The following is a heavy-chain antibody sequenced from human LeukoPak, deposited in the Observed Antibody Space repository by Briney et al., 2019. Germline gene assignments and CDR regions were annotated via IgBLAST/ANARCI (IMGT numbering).Heavy chain of an antibody. CDR1: GFTLGAFA. Sequence: GGSLRLSCAASGFTLGAFAMHWVRQAPGEGLEWVSLIDKDGRSTYYADSVKGRFTISRDNSKNSLYLQMNSLRTEDTALYYCATWAFYHSLDVWGRGTTVTVSS. V-gene: IGHV3-43*02. CDR2: IDKDGRST. D-gene: IGHD1-26*01. CDR3: ATWAFYHSLDV. J-gene: IGHJ6*02.